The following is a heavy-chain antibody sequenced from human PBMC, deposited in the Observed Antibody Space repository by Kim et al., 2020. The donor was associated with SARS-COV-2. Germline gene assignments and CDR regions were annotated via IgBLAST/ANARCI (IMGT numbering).Heavy chain of an antibody. CDR3: ASDRRVGFDY. Sequence: KHYADSVKGGFTISRDNSKNTRYLQMNSLRAEGTAVYYCASDRRVGFDYWGQGALVTVSS. V-gene: IGHV3-33*01. CDR2: K. J-gene: IGHJ4*02. D-gene: IGHD1-26*01.